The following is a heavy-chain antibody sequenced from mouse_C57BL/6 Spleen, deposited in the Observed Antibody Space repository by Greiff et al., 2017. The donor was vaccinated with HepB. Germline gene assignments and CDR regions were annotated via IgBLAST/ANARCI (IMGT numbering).Heavy chain of an antibody. CDR1: GYSITSGYY. V-gene: IGHV3-6*01. D-gene: IGHD2-5*01. CDR3: ARGEYSNLLDY. J-gene: IGHJ4*01. Sequence: EVQLVESGPGLVKPSQSLSLTCSVSGYSITSGYYWNWIRQYPGNKLEWMGYISYDGSNNYNPSLKNRISITRDTSKNQFFLKLNSVTTEDTATYYCARGEYSNLLDYWGQGTSVTVSS. CDR2: ISYDGSN.